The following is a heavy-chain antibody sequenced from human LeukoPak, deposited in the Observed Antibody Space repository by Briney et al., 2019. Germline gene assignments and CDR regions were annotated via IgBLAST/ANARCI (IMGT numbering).Heavy chain of an antibody. V-gene: IGHV3-23*01. J-gene: IGHJ4*02. CDR3: AKGGYRGTHYLDY. CDR2: ISTRGGT. D-gene: IGHD5-12*01. CDR1: GFTIGSYA. Sequence: PGGSLRLSCAASGFTIGSYAMSWVRQAPGKGLEWVSTISTRGGTYYADPVKGRFTISRDNSKNTLYLQMSSLRAEDTAVYYCAKGGYRGTHYLDYWGQGTLLTVSS.